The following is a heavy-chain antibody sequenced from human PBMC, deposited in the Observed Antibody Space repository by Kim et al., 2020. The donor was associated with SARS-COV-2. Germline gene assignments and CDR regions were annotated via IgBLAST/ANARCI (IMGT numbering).Heavy chain of an antibody. CDR3: ARAGAARPDFDY. D-gene: IGHD6-6*01. V-gene: IGHV4-59*13. CDR1: GGSISSYY. CDR2: IFYSGST. Sequence: SETLSLTCTVSGGSISSYYWSWIRQPPGKGLEWIGYIFYSGSTNYNPSLKSRVTISVDTSKNQFSLKLSSVTAADTAVYYCARAGAARPDFDYWGQVTLV. J-gene: IGHJ4*02.